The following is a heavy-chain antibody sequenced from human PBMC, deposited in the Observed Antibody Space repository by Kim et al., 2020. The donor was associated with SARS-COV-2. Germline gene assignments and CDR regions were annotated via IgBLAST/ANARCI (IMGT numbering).Heavy chain of an antibody. D-gene: IGHD5-18*01. V-gene: IGHV3-53*01. CDR1: GFIVSHNF. J-gene: IGHJ4*02. CDR3: ARGKGGYGYGYYFDH. CDR2: IYAGGNT. Sequence: GGSLRLSCAVSGFIVSHNFMNWVRQAPGKGLEWVSVIYAGGNTDYAGPVKGRFTISRDNSKNTLYLQMNSLRAEDTAVYYCARGKGGYGYGYYFDHWGQ.